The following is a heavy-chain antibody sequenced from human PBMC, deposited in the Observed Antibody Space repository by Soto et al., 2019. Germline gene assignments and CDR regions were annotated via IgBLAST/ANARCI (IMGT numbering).Heavy chain of an antibody. CDR1: GGTFSSYA. V-gene: IGHV1-69*13. J-gene: IGHJ4*02. Sequence: SVKVSCKASGGTFSSYAISWVRQAPGQGLEWMGGIIPIFGTANYAQKFQGRVTITADESTSTAYMELSSLRSEDTAVYYCARESTMVRGAHVTYFDDRGQGTLVTVSS. CDR3: ARESTMVRGAHVTYFDD. CDR2: IIPIFGTA. D-gene: IGHD3-10*01.